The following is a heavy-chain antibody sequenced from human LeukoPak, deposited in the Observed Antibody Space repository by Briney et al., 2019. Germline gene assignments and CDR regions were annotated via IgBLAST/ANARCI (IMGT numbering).Heavy chain of an antibody. CDR3: AKRISSGWSYYFDY. D-gene: IGHD6-19*01. J-gene: IGHJ4*02. Sequence: GGSLRLSCAASEFTFSSYAMSWVRQAAGKGLEWVSTISGSGGSTYYTDSVKGRFTISRDNSKNTLYLQMNSLRAEDTAVYYCAKRISSGWSYYFDYWGQGTLVTASS. CDR2: ISGSGGST. CDR1: EFTFSSYA. V-gene: IGHV3-23*01.